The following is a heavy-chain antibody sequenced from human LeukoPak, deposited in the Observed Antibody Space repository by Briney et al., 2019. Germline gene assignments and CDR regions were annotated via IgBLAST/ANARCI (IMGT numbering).Heavy chain of an antibody. D-gene: IGHD3-10*01. J-gene: IGHJ6*02. CDR1: GGSISSYY. CDR3: ARHYLSGYYYGSGSYSMDV. CDR2: IYYSGST. V-gene: IGHV4-59*08. Sequence: SETLSLTCTVSGGSISSYYWSWLRQPPGKGLEWIGYIYYSGSTNYNPSLKSRVTISVDTSKNQFSLKLSSVTAADTAVYSCARHYLSGYYYGSGSYSMDVWGQGTTVTVSS.